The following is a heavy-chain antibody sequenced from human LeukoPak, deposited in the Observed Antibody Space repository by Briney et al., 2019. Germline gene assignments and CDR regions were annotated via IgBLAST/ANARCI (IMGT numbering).Heavy chain of an antibody. D-gene: IGHD3-22*01. CDR3: ASGSSYDSSGRGFDY. J-gene: IGHJ4*02. Sequence: ASVKVSCKASGYTFSGYYMHWVRQAPGQGREWMGWINPNSGGTNYALKFQGRVTMTRDTSISTAYMELSRLRFDDTAVYYCASGSSYDSSGRGFDYWGQGTLVTVSS. V-gene: IGHV1-2*02. CDR1: GYTFSGYY. CDR2: INPNSGGT.